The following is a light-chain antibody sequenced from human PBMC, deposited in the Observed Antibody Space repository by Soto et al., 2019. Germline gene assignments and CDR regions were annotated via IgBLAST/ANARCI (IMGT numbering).Light chain of an antibody. CDR1: QSMTNW. V-gene: IGKV1-5*03. Sequence: DIQMTQSPSTLSASVGDRVTITCRASQSMTNWLAWYQQKPGKAPKLLIYKASTLESGVPSRFGGSGSGTEFTLTISSLQPDDFATYYCQQYNSYSRTFGQGTKVEIK. CDR3: QQYNSYSRT. CDR2: KAS. J-gene: IGKJ1*01.